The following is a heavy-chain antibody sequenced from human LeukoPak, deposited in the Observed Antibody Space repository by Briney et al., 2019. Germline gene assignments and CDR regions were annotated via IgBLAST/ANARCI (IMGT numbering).Heavy chain of an antibody. J-gene: IGHJ4*02. CDR1: GFTFSSYG. V-gene: IGHV3-30*18. CDR3: VKGSISIVRGNIMISYFDY. Sequence: GGSLRLSCAASGFTFSSYGMQWVRQAPGKGLEWVAVISYDGSNKFYTDSVKGRFTISRDNSKNTLYLQMNSLRAEDTAVYYCVKGSISIVRGNIMISYFDYWGQGTLVTVSS. D-gene: IGHD3-10*01. CDR2: ISYDGSNK.